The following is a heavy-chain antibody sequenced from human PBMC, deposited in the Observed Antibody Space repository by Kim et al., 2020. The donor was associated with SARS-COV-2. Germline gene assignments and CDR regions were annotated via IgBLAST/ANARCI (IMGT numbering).Heavy chain of an antibody. CDR1: GFTFSSYE. Sequence: GGSLRLSCAASGFTFSSYEMNWVGQAPGKGLEWVSYISSSGSTIYYADSVKGRFTISRDNAKNSLYLQMNSLRAEDTAVYYCARDPYSSSYNYYGMDVWGQGTTVTVSS. D-gene: IGHD6-13*01. J-gene: IGHJ6*02. CDR2: ISSSGSTI. V-gene: IGHV3-48*03. CDR3: ARDPYSSSYNYYGMDV.